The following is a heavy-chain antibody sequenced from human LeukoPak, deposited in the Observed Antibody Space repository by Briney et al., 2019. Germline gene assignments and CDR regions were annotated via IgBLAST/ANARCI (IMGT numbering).Heavy chain of an antibody. CDR1: GLTFSSYE. V-gene: IGHV3-30-3*01. D-gene: IGHD6-19*01. Sequence: GGSLRLSCAASGLTFSSYEMNWVRQAPGKGLEWVAFMSFDGSDKYYADSVKGRFTISRDNSKNTLYLQMNSLRFEDTAVYYCARDQPGTYTLSSTWGQGTLVTVSS. J-gene: IGHJ5*02. CDR3: ARDQPGTYTLSST. CDR2: MSFDGSDK.